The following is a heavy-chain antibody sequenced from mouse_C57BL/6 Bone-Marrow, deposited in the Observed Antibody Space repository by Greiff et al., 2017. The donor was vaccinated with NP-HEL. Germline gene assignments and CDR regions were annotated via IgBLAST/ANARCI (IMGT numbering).Heavy chain of an antibody. Sequence: EVHLVESGGDLVKPGGSLKLSCAASGFTFSSYGMSWVRQTPDKRLEWVATLSSGGSYTYYPDSVKGRFTISRDNAKNTLYLQMSSLKSEDTAMYYCARHYYGSSHDYWGQGTTLTVSS. CDR2: LSSGGSYT. V-gene: IGHV5-6*01. CDR1: GFTFSSYG. D-gene: IGHD1-1*01. CDR3: ARHYYGSSHDY. J-gene: IGHJ2*01.